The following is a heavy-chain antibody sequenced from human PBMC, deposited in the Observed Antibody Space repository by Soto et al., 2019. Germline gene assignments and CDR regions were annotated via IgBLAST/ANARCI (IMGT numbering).Heavy chain of an antibody. J-gene: IGHJ4*02. V-gene: IGHV3-74*03. CDR2: INHDGSKT. CDR3: VREPWGFSGTWYDY. CDR1: KFSFNNYW. D-gene: IGHD6-13*01. Sequence: LRLSCAASKFSFNNYWMHWVRQAPGKGPVWVSRINHDGSKTEYADSVKGRFTISRDNTKNTLSLEMNSLRVDDTAMYYCVREPWGFSGTWYDYWGQGTLVTVSS.